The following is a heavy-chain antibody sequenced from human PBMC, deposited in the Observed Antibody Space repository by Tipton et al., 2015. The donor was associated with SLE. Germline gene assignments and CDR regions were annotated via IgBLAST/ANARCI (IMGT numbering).Heavy chain of an antibody. Sequence: SLRLSCAASGFTFSSYEMNWVRQAPGKGLEWVSYISNSGVAIHYADSVKGRFTISRDNAKNSLYLLMDSLRVEDTAVYYCVRIDFWSGFQPFDYWGQGTLVSVSS. CDR3: VRIDFWSGFQPFDY. CDR1: GFTFSSYE. CDR2: ISNSGVAI. J-gene: IGHJ4*02. D-gene: IGHD3-3*01. V-gene: IGHV3-48*03.